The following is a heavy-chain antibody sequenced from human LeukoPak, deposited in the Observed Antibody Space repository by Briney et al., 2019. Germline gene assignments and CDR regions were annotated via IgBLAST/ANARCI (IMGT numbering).Heavy chain of an antibody. Sequence: GGSLRLSCVVSGFSFSSFALSWVRQAPGKGLEWVSSISRSTETTLYADSVKGRFTISRDNSKNTGFLQMNNLRAEDTAVYYCAKRAAVSGIVGPFDYWGQGTLVTVSS. D-gene: IGHD6-19*01. CDR1: GFSFSSFA. V-gene: IGHV3-23*01. CDR3: AKRAAVSGIVGPFDY. J-gene: IGHJ4*02. CDR2: ISRSTETT.